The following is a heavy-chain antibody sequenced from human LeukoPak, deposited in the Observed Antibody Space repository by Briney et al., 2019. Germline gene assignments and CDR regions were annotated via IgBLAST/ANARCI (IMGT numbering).Heavy chain of an antibody. CDR3: ARGGPYSSSWLYEAFDI. J-gene: IGHJ3*02. D-gene: IGHD6-13*01. CDR2: IIPIFGTA. CDR1: GGTFSSYA. V-gene: IGHV1-69*01. Sequence: SVKVSCKASGGTFSSYAISWVRQAPGQGLEWMGGIIPIFGTANYAQKFQGRVTITADESTSTAYMELSSLRSEDTAVYYCARGGPYSSSWLYEAFDIWGQGTMVTVSS.